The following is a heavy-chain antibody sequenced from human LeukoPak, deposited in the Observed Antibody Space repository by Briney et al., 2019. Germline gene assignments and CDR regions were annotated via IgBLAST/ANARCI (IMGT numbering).Heavy chain of an antibody. J-gene: IGHJ6*03. CDR2: IRYDGSNK. V-gene: IGHV3-30*02. Sequence: GGSLRLSCAASGFTFSSYGMHWVRQAPGKGLEWVAFIRYDGSNKYYADSVKGRFTISRDNSKNTLYLQMNSLRAEDTAVYYCARCFYSSATWGYYYYYYYMDVWGKGTTVTISS. CDR3: ARCFYSSATWGYYYYYYYMDV. CDR1: GFTFSSYG. D-gene: IGHD6-19*01.